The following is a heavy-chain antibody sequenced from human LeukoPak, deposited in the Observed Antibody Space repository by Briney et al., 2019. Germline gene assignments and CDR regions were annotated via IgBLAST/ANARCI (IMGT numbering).Heavy chain of an antibody. J-gene: IGHJ4*02. Sequence: ASVKVSCKASGYTFTSCDINWVRQATGQGLEWMGWMNPNSGNTGYAQKFQGRVTMTRNTSISTAYMELSSLRSEDTAVYYCAAGFYDILTGYYLPGDWGQGTLVTVSS. D-gene: IGHD3-9*01. CDR3: AAGFYDILTGYYLPGD. CDR2: MNPNSGNT. CDR1: GYTFTSCD. V-gene: IGHV1-8*01.